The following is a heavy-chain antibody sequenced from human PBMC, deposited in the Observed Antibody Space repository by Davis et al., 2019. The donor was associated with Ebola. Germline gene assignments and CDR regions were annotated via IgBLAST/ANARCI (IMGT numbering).Heavy chain of an antibody. Sequence: ASVKVSCKTSGYSFRSYGISWVRQARGQGLEWMGWISGYNGNTNYAQNLQVRVTMTTDSSSNTAYMELRNLRSDDTAVYYCARGGSSSFFDYWGQGTLVTVSS. CDR1: GYSFRSYG. CDR2: ISGYNGNT. CDR3: ARGGSSSFFDY. J-gene: IGHJ4*02. D-gene: IGHD6-6*01. V-gene: IGHV1-18*01.